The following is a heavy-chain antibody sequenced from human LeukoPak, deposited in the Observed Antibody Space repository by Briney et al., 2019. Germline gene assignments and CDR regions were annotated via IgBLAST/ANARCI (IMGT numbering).Heavy chain of an antibody. CDR3: AKDRYGDYSFDH. CDR2: VSGSGGNT. J-gene: IGHJ4*02. CDR1: GFTFSSCA. V-gene: IGHV3-23*01. Sequence: GGSLRLSCGASGFTFSSCAMNWVRQAPGKGLERVSSVSGSGGNTFYADSVKGRFIISRDNSKNMLYIQMNSLRAEDTAVYYCAKDRYGDYSFDHWGQGTLVTVSS. D-gene: IGHD4-17*01.